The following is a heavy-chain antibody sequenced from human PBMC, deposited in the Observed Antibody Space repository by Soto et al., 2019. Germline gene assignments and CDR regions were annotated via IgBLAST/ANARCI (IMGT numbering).Heavy chain of an antibody. CDR2: IYYSGST. J-gene: IGHJ4*02. V-gene: IGHV4-31*03. Sequence: SETLSLTCTVSGGSISSGGYYWSWIRQHPGKGLEWIGYIYYSGSTYYNPSLKSRVTISVDTSKNQFSLKLSSVTAADTAVYYCATLPPRIVVVVLPIPSWGQGTLVTVSS. CDR3: ATLPPRIVVVVLPIPS. CDR1: GGSISSGGYY. D-gene: IGHD2-15*01.